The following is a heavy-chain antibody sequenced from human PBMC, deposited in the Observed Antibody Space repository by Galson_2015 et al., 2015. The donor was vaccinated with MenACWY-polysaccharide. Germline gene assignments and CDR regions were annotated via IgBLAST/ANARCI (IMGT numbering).Heavy chain of an antibody. Sequence: SVKVSCKGSGYTFSTIAINWVRQAPGQGLEWMAWMSPTSGNTGSAQKFQGRVTMTWNTSISTAYMELSSLRSEDTAVYHCARGGRRGVWYEGDYWGQGTLVTVSS. D-gene: IGHD6-19*01. V-gene: IGHV1-8*01. CDR3: ARGGRRGVWYEGDY. CDR1: GYTFSTIA. J-gene: IGHJ4*02. CDR2: MSPTSGNT.